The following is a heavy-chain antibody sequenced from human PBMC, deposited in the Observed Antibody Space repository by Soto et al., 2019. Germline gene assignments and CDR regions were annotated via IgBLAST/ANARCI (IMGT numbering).Heavy chain of an antibody. CDR1: GYTFTSYY. J-gene: IGHJ4*02. CDR2: INPSGGST. CDR3: AGGTVVPAADLVY. V-gene: IGHV1-46*03. Sequence: QVQLVQSGAEVKKPGASVKVSCKASGYTFTSYYMHWVRQAPGQGLEWMGIINPSGGSTSYAQKFPGRVTMTRDTSPSTVYMELSSLRSEDTAVYYCAGGTVVPAADLVYWGQGTLVTVSS. D-gene: IGHD2-2*01.